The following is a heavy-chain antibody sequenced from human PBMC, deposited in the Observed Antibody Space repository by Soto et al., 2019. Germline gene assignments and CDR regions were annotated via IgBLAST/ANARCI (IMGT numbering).Heavy chain of an antibody. CDR1: GGSISSSSYY. D-gene: IGHD3-9*01. CDR3: ARGEYYDILTGYYKRTYGMDV. CDR2: IYYSGST. V-gene: IGHV4-39*01. J-gene: IGHJ6*02. Sequence: SETLSLTCTVSGGSISSSSYYRGWIRQTPGKGLEWIGSIYYSGSTYYNPSLKSRVTISVDTSKNQFSLKLSSVTAADTAVYYCARGEYYDILTGYYKRTYGMDVWGQGTTVTVSS.